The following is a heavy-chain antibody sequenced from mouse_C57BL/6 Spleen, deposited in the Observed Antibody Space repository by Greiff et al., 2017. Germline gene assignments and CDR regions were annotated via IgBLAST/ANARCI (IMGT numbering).Heavy chain of an antibody. CDR3: AKLGRDYYAMDD. Sequence: EVKLVESGGDLVKPGGSLKLSCAASGFTFSSYGMSWVRQTPDKRLEWVATISSGGSYTYYPDSVKGRFTISRDNAKNTLYLQMSSLKSEDTAMYYCAKLGRDYYAMDDWGQGTSVTVSS. J-gene: IGHJ4*01. D-gene: IGHD4-1*01. CDR2: ISSGGSYT. V-gene: IGHV5-6*01. CDR1: GFTFSSYG.